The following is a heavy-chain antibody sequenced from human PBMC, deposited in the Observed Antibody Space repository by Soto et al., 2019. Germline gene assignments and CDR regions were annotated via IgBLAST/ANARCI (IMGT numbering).Heavy chain of an antibody. CDR1: GFTFSSYA. J-gene: IGHJ6*02. Sequence: WWSLRLSCAASGFTFSSYAMHWVRQAPGKGLEWVAVISYDGSNKYYADSVKGRFTISRDNSKNTLYLQMNSLRAEDTAVYYCARVGFDYYYYYGMDVWGQGTTVTVSS. CDR2: ISYDGSNK. V-gene: IGHV3-30-3*01. D-gene: IGHD3-16*01. CDR3: ARVGFDYYYYYGMDV.